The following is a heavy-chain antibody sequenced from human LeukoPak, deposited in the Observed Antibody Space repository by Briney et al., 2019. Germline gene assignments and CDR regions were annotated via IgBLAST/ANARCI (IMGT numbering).Heavy chain of an antibody. Sequence: ASVKVSCKASGYTFTSYGISWVRQAPGQGLEWMGWISAYNGNTNYAQKLQGRVTMTTDTSTSTAYMELMSLRSDDTAVYYCARLSSDIVVVPAAEPSPYYMDVWGKGTTVTVSS. CDR1: GYTFTSYG. V-gene: IGHV1-18*01. D-gene: IGHD2-2*01. J-gene: IGHJ6*03. CDR3: ARLSSDIVVVPAAEPSPYYMDV. CDR2: ISAYNGNT.